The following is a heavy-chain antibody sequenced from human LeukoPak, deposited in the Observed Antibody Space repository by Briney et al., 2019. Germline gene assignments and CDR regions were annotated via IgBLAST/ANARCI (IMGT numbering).Heavy chain of an antibody. CDR3: ASSAYESSGYGGYYMDV. J-gene: IGHJ6*03. V-gene: IGHV4-38-2*02. Sequence: SETLSLTCTVSGYSISSGYYWGWIRQPPGKGLEWIGSIYHSGSTYYNPSLKSRVTISVDTSKNQLSLKLSSVTAADTAVYYCASSAYESSGYGGYYMDVWGKGTTVTVSS. CDR2: IYHSGST. D-gene: IGHD3-22*01. CDR1: GYSISSGYY.